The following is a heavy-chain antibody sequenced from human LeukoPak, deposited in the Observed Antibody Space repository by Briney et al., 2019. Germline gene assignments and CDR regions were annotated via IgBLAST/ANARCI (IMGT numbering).Heavy chain of an antibody. D-gene: IGHD1-20*01. CDR2: ISYDGSNK. V-gene: IGHV3-30*04. CDR1: GFTFSSYA. J-gene: IGHJ6*03. CDR3: ARVFLGNWNLLNYYYYMDV. Sequence: PGRSLRLSCAASGFTFSSYAMHWVRQAPGKGLEWVAVISYDGSNKYYADSVKGRFTISRDNSKNTLYLQMNSLRAEDTAVYYCARVFLGNWNLLNYYYYMDVWGKGTTVTVSS.